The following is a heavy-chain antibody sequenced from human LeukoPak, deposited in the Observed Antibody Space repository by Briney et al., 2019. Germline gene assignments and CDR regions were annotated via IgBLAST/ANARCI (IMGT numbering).Heavy chain of an antibody. CDR2: FSHTGSP. Sequence: SETLSLTCAISGASFSGYSWTWIRQPPGKGLEWIGEFSHTGSPIYNPSLKSRVNISIDTSKSQFSLRLTSVTAADTAVYFCARPRLLFGSGPILVWGQGTLVTVSS. J-gene: IGHJ4*02. D-gene: IGHD3-10*01. CDR1: GASFSGYS. CDR3: ARPRLLFGSGPILV. V-gene: IGHV4-34*01.